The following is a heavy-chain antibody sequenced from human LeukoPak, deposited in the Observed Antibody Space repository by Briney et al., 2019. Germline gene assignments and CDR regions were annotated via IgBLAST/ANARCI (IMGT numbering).Heavy chain of an antibody. CDR1: GDSIRSDH. V-gene: IGHV4-39*07. D-gene: IGHD6-13*01. CDR3: ARDIAAAGTTSYYMDV. J-gene: IGHJ6*03. CDR2: IYYSGST. Sequence: PSETLSLTCTVSGDSIRSDHWSWIRPPPGKGLEWIGSIYYSGSTYYNPSLKSRVTISVDTSKNQFSLKLSSVTAADTAVYYCARDIAAAGTTSYYMDVWGKGTTVTVSS.